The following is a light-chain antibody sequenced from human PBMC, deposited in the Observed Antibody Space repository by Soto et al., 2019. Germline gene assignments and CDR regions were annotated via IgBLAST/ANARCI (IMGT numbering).Light chain of an antibody. CDR2: DNN. CDR3: GTWDSSLSAGKV. V-gene: IGLV1-51*01. CDR1: SSNIGNNY. Sequence: QSVLTQPPSVSAAPGQKVTISCSGSSSNIGNNYVSWYQQLPGTAPKLLIYDNNKRPSGIPDRFSGSKSATSATLGITGLQTGDEADYYCGTWDSSLSAGKVFGTGTKLTVL. J-gene: IGLJ1*01.